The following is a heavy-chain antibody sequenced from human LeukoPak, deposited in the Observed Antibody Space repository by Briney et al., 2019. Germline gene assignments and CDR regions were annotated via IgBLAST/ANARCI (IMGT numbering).Heavy chain of an antibody. Sequence: PGGSLRLSCAASGFTFSTYGMHWVRQAPGKGLEWMAVISHDGTNEYYTDSVKGRFTISRDNSKNTLYLQMDSLRAEDTAVYYCARDSSVVRGVIRGLDYWGQGTLVTVSS. CDR3: ARDSSVVRGVIRGLDY. CDR1: GFTFSTYG. V-gene: IGHV3-30*19. CDR2: ISHDGTNE. J-gene: IGHJ4*02. D-gene: IGHD3-10*01.